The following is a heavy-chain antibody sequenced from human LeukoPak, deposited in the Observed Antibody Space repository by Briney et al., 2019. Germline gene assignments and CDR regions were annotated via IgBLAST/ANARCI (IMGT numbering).Heavy chain of an antibody. Sequence: GVSLRLSCAASGFTFSSYAMSWVRQAPGKGLEWVSAISGSGGSTYYADSVKGRFTISRDNSKNTLYLQMNSLRAEDTAVYYCAKGPTYYYDSSGYSPIGGWGQGTLVTVSS. CDR2: ISGSGGST. D-gene: IGHD3-22*01. V-gene: IGHV3-23*01. CDR1: GFTFSSYA. J-gene: IGHJ4*02. CDR3: AKGPTYYYDSSGYSPIGG.